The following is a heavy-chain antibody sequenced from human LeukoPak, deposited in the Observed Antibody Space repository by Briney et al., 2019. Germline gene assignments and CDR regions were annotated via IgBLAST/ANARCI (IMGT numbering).Heavy chain of an antibody. CDR1: GGSISSYY. Sequence: MSSETLSLTCTVSGGSISSYYWSWIRQPPGRGLEWIGYIYYSGSTNYNPSLKSRVTISVDTSKNQFSLKLSSVTAADTAVYYCARTEFRWFDPWGQGTLVTVSS. V-gene: IGHV4-59*01. CDR3: ARTEFRWFDP. CDR2: IYYSGST. D-gene: IGHD3-10*01. J-gene: IGHJ5*02.